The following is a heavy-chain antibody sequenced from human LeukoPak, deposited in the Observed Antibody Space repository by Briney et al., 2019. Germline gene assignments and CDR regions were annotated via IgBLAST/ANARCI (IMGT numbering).Heavy chain of an antibody. Sequence: KSSETLSLTCTVSGGSISSYYWSWIRQPPGKGLEWIGYIYYSGSTNYNPSLKSRVTISVGTSKNQFSLKLSSVTAADTAVYYCARESSSSFRSSAFDIWGQGTMVTVSS. CDR2: IYYSGST. CDR1: GGSISSYY. V-gene: IGHV4-59*01. J-gene: IGHJ3*02. CDR3: ARESSSSFRSSAFDI. D-gene: IGHD6-6*01.